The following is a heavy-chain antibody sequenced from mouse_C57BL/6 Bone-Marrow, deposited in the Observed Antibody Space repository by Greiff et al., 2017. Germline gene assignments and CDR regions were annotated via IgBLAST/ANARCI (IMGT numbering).Heavy chain of an antibody. CDR3: ASFYYGNSWFAY. V-gene: IGHV2-2*01. CDR2: IWSGGST. J-gene: IGHJ3*01. CDR1: GFSLTSYG. Sequence: QVQLQQSGPGLVQPSQSLSITCTVSGFSLTSYGVHWVRQSPGKGLEWLGVIWSGGSTDYNAAFISRLSISKDNSKSQVFFKMNSLQADDTAIYYCASFYYGNSWFAYWGQGTLVTVSA. D-gene: IGHD2-1*01.